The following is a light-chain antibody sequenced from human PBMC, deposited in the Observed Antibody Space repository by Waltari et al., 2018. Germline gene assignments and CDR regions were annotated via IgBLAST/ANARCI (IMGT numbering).Light chain of an antibody. V-gene: IGKV3-11*01. CDR2: EAS. CDR1: QSVSSY. CDR3: QQRSNWPVT. Sequence: EIVLTQSPATLSLSPGERATPSCRASQSVSSYLAWYQQKPGQPPRLLIYEASNRATGIPARFSGSGSGTDFTLTISSLEPEDFAVYYCQQRSNWPVTFGPGTKVDIK. J-gene: IGKJ3*01.